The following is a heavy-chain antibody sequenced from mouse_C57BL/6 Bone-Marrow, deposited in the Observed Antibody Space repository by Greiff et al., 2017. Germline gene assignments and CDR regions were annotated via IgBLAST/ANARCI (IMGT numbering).Heavy chain of an antibody. Sequence: EVQGVESGGGLVKPGGSLKLSCAASGFTFSSYTMSWVRQTPEKRLEWVATISGGGGNTYYPDSVKGRFTISRDNAKNTLYLQMSSLRSEDTALYYCARDSSGYDYYAMDYWGQGTSVTVSS. CDR2: ISGGGGNT. CDR1: GFTFSSYT. D-gene: IGHD3-2*02. CDR3: ARDSSGYDYYAMDY. V-gene: IGHV5-9*01. J-gene: IGHJ4*01.